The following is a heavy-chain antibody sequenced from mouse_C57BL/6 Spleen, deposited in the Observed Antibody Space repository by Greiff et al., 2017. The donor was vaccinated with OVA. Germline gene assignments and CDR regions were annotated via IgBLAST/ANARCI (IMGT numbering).Heavy chain of an antibody. Sequence: QVQLQQPGAELVKPGASVKLSCKASGYTFTSYWMHWVKQRPGQGLEWIGMIHPNSGSTNYNEKFKSKATLTVDKSSSTAYMQLSSLTSEDSAVYYCARYDYDLGAAMDYWGQGTSVTVSS. CDR2: IHPNSGST. D-gene: IGHD2-4*01. CDR1: GYTFTSYW. CDR3: ARYDYDLGAAMDY. J-gene: IGHJ4*01. V-gene: IGHV1-64*01.